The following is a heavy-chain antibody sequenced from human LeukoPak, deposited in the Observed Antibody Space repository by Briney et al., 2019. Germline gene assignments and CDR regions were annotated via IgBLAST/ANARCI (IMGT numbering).Heavy chain of an antibody. CDR2: IYYSGST. CDR1: GGSISSGGYY. Sequence: SETLSLTCTVSGGSISSGGYYWSWIRQHPGKGLEWIGYIYYSGSTYYNPSLKSRVTISVDTSKNQFSLKLSSVTAADTAVYYCARADIVATILTYFDYWGQGTLVTVSS. D-gene: IGHD5-12*01. CDR3: ARADIVATILTYFDY. J-gene: IGHJ4*02. V-gene: IGHV4-31*03.